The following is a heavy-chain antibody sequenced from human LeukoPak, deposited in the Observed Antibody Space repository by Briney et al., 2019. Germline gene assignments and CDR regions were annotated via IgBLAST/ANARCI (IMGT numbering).Heavy chain of an antibody. J-gene: IGHJ4*02. CDR1: GFTFDDYG. V-gene: IGHV3-20*04. CDR3: ARGRMGYDILTGYSLFDF. CDR2: INWNGGST. Sequence: PGGSLRLSCTASGFTFDDYGMSWVRQAPGKGLEWVSGINWNGGSTGYADSVKGRFTISRDNVKNSLHLQMNSLRVEDTALYYCARGRMGYDILTGYSLFDFWGQGTLVTVSS. D-gene: IGHD3-9*01.